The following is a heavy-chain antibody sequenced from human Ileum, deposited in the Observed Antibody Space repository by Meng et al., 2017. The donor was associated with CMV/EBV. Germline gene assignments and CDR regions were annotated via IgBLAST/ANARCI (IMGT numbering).Heavy chain of an antibody. D-gene: IGHD5-18*01. CDR3: AKTFLTGFSYGLSYGFDV. Sequence: GESLKISCVASGFGFSRSAMGWVRQAPGKGLEWVSAISSSGGDTYYADSVKGRFTISRDTSKNTLFLQMNILRVEDTARYYCAKTFLTGFSYGLSYGFDVWGQGTMVTVSS. CDR1: GFGFSRSA. J-gene: IGHJ6*02. V-gene: IGHV3-23*01. CDR2: ISSSGGDT.